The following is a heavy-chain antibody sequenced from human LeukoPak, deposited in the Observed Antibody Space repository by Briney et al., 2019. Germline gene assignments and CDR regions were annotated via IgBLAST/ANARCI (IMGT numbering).Heavy chain of an antibody. D-gene: IGHD6-13*01. CDR1: GGSISNNDYY. J-gene: IGHJ4*02. CDR2: IYHFGNT. V-gene: IGHV4-39*02. CDR3: AREDSSSWPY. Sequence: SETLSLTCTVSGGSISNNDYYWGWIRQPPGKGLEWIGCIYHFGNTNYNPSLKSRVTISVDTSKNQFSLKLSSVTAADTAVYYCAREDSSSWPYWGQGTLVTVSS.